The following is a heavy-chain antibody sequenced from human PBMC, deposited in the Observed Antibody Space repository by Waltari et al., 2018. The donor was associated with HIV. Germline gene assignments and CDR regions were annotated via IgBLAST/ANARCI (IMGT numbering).Heavy chain of an antibody. J-gene: IGHJ6*02. CDR1: GFTFSTYW. CDR2: IKQDGSEK. D-gene: IGHD3-3*01. CDR3: ARDLKDYDFWSPVDV. Sequence: EVQLVESGGGLVQSGGSLRLSCAAAGFTFSTYWMTWGRQAPGKGVEWLANIKQDGSEKYYADSVKGRFTVSRDNNKKSLYLQMSSLRAEDTAVYYCARDLKDYDFWSPVDVWGQGTTVTVSS. V-gene: IGHV3-7*01.